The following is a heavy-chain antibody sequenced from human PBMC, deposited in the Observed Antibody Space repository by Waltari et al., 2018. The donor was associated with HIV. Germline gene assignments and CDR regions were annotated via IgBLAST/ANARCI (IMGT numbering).Heavy chain of an antibody. D-gene: IGHD3-10*01. CDR3: ARGRVQVRGAMYYFDY. CDR1: GYTFNSYD. V-gene: IGHV1-8*01. Sequence: QVQLVQSGAEVKKPGASVKVSWKAPGYTFNSYDSSWVRQATGQGLEWMGWMNPNSGNTGYPQKFQGRVTMTRNTSISTAYMELSSLRSEDTAVYYCARGRVQVRGAMYYFDYWGQGTLVTVSS. CDR2: MNPNSGNT. J-gene: IGHJ4*02.